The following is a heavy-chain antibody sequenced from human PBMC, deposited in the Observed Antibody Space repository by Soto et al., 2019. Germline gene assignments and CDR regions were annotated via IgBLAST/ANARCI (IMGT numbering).Heavy chain of an antibody. CDR2: INHSGST. J-gene: IGHJ6*02. D-gene: IGHD1-7*01. CDR3: ARVRYNWNYGRYYYYYGMDV. CDR1: GGSFSGYY. Sequence: PSETLSLTCAVYGGSFSGYYWSWIRQPPGKGLEWIGEINHSGSTNYNPSLKSRVTISVDTSKNQFSLKLSSVTAADTAVYYCARVRYNWNYGRYYYYYGMDVWGQGTTGTVS. V-gene: IGHV4-34*01.